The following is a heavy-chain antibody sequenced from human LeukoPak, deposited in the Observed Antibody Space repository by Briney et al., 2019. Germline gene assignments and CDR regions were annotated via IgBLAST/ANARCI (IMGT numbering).Heavy chain of an antibody. CDR2: IKEDGTDK. D-gene: IGHD2/OR15-2a*01. Sequence: PGGSLRLSCAASGFTFSSYWMHWVRQAPGKGLEWVANIKEDGTDKYYVDSVKGRFTITRDSAMNSLYLQMNSLRAEDTAVYYCAYSTLSPAGGMDVWGQGTTVTVSS. J-gene: IGHJ6*02. V-gene: IGHV3-7*05. CDR3: AYSTLSPAGGMDV. CDR1: GFTFSSYW.